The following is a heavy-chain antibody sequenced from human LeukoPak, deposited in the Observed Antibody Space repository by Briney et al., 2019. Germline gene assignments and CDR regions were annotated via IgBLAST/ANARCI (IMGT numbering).Heavy chain of an antibody. CDR3: ARQKCTSTSCLTKNAFDI. V-gene: IGHV4-4*09. CDR2: IYTSGST. J-gene: IGHJ3*02. Sequence: SETLSLTCTVSGSISSYYWSWIRQPPGKGLEWIGYIYTSGSTNYNPSLKSRVTISVDTSKNRFSLDLSSVTAADTAVYYCARQKCTSTSCLTKNAFDIGGQGTMVTVSS. D-gene: IGHD2-2*01. CDR1: GSISSYY.